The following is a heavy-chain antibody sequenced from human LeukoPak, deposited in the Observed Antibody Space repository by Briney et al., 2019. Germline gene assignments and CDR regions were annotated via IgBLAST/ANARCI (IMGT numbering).Heavy chain of an antibody. CDR2: IYYSGST. CDR3: ARDDYNNYYYGMDV. D-gene: IGHD4-11*01. V-gene: IGHV4-30-4*01. J-gene: IGHJ6*02. CDR1: GGSISSGDYY. Sequence: SQTLSLTCTVSGGSISSGDYYWSWIRQLPGKGLEWIGYIYYSGSTYYNPSLKSRVTISVDTSKNQFSLKLSSVTAADTAVYYCARDDYNNYYYGMDVWGQGTTVTVSS.